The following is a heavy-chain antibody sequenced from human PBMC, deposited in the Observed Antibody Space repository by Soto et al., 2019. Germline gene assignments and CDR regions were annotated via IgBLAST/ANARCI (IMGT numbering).Heavy chain of an antibody. CDR3: AKAIGSSGYYGIPSNPFDY. D-gene: IGHD3-22*01. V-gene: IGHV3-23*01. CDR2: ISGSGGST. Sequence: HPGGSLRLSCAASGFTFSSYAMSWVRQAPGKGLEWVSAISGSGGSTYYADSVKGRFTISRDNSKNTLYLQMNSLRAEDTAVYYCAKAIGSSGYYGIPSNPFDYWGQGTLVTVSS. CDR1: GFTFSSYA. J-gene: IGHJ4*02.